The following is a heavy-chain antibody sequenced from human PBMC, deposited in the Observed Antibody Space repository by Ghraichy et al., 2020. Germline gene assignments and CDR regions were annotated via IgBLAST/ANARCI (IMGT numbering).Heavy chain of an antibody. CDR3: ARGPKAPLTD. V-gene: IGHV4-34*01. Sequence: SQTISLTCAVYCGSFSGYYWSWIRQPPGKGLEWIGEINHSGSTNYNPSLKSRVTISVDTSKNQFSLKLSSVTAADTAVYYCARGPKAPLTDWGQGTLVTVSS. J-gene: IGHJ4*02. CDR2: INHSGST. CDR1: CGSFSGYY.